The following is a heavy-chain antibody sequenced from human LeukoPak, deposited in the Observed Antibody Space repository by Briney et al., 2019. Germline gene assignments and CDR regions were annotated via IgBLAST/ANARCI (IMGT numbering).Heavy chain of an antibody. J-gene: IGHJ6*03. V-gene: IGHV1-18*01. D-gene: IGHD6-19*01. CDR3: ARGLPTTYSSGLLYYYYYMDV. Sequence: ASVKVSCKASGYTFITYGISWVRQAPGQGLEWMGWISAYNGNTNYAQKLQGRVTMTTDTSTSTAYMELRSLRSDDTAVYYCARGLPTTYSSGLLYYYYYMDVWGKGTTVTISS. CDR1: GYTFITYG. CDR2: ISAYNGNT.